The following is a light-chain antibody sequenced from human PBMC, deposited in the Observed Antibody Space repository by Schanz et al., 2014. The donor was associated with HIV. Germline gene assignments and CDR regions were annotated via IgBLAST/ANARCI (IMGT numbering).Light chain of an antibody. CDR1: QSVSNN. J-gene: IGKJ5*01. V-gene: IGKV3-15*01. Sequence: TVMTQSPATLSVSPGERATLSCTASQSVSNNLAWYQQKLGQAPRLLIYSASTRVTGVPARFSGSGSGTEFSLTISSLQSEDFAVYYCQQYNYWPPITFGQGTRLE. CDR3: QQYNYWPPIT. CDR2: SAS.